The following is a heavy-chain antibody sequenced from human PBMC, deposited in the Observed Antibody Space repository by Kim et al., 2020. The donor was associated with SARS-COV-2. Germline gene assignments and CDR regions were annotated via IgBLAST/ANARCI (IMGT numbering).Heavy chain of an antibody. V-gene: IGHV1-2*02. Sequence: TKYAGRFQGRVTRTRDTSISTVYMELSRLKSDDTAVYYCARGANTLSAFDLWGQGTMVTVSS. CDR2: T. CDR3: ARGANTLSAFDL. J-gene: IGHJ3*01.